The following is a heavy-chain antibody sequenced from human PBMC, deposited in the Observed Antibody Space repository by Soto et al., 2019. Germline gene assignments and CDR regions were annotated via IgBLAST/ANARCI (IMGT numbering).Heavy chain of an antibody. Sequence: SVKVSCKASGGTFGSNAISWVRQAPGQGLEWMGGIIHMFDIVHFAQKFQGRVTITADEFTSTAYMELSSLRSEDTAVYYSAREAEHEYFGYWGQGTPVTVPS. D-gene: IGHD6-6*01. CDR2: IIHMFDIV. J-gene: IGHJ4*02. CDR3: AREAEHEYFGY. V-gene: IGHV1-69*13. CDR1: GGTFGSNA.